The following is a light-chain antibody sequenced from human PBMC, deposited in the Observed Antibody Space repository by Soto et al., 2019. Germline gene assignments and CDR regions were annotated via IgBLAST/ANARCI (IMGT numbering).Light chain of an antibody. J-gene: IGKJ4*02. CDR3: QQYNKWPLT. CDR1: QSVGGN. CDR2: GAS. Sequence: EIVMTQSPATLSVSPGEGATLSCWASQSVGGNLAWYQQKPGQAPRLLIYGASTRATGIPARFSGSGSGTEFTLTSRSLQSEDFVVYYCQQYNKWPLTFGGGTKVEIK. V-gene: IGKV3-15*01.